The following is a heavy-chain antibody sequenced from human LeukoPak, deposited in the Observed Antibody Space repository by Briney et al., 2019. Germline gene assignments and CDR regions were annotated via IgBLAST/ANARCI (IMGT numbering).Heavy chain of an antibody. V-gene: IGHV1-69*04. CDR1: GGTFSSYA. CDR3: ASGGGYCSGGSCYGSNWFDP. CDR2: IIPIFGIA. Sequence: ASVKVSCKASGGTFSSYAISWVRQAPGQGLEWMGRIIPIFGIANYAQKFQGRVTITADKSTSTAYMELSSLRSEDTAVYYCASGGGYCSGGSCYGSNWFDPWGQGTLVTVSS. J-gene: IGHJ5*02. D-gene: IGHD2-15*01.